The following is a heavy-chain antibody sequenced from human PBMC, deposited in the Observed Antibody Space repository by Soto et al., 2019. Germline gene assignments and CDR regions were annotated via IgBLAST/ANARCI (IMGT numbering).Heavy chain of an antibody. J-gene: IGHJ4*02. CDR2: IKKDGSEK. CDR3: ARTYGDYGVFDY. V-gene: IGHV3-7*01. Sequence: GALRLSCTASGFTFSTYWMSWVRQAPGKGLEWVANIKKDGSEKYYVDSVKGRFTISRDNAKNSLSLQMNSLGAEDTAVYYCARTYGDYGVFDYWGQGTLVTSPQ. CDR1: GFTFSTYW. D-gene: IGHD4-17*01.